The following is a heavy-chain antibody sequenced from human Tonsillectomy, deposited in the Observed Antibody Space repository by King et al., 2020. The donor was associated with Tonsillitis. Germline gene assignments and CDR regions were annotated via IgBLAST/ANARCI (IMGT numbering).Heavy chain of an antibody. D-gene: IGHD6-25*01. CDR1: GYTFNNYY. V-gene: IGHV1-46*02. CDR2: IDPSGGST. J-gene: IGHJ5*02. Sequence: QLVQSGAEVKEPGASVKVSCKASGYTFNNYYIHWVRQAPGQGLEWMGVIDPSGGSTTYPQKFQGRVTMTRDTSTSTVYMELSSLRSEDMPLYYCVRSGQRSGPACWFDPWGQGTLVTVSS. CDR3: VRSGQRSGPACWFDP.